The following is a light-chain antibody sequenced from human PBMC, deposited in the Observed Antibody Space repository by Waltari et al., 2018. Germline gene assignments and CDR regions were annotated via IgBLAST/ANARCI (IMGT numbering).Light chain of an antibody. V-gene: IGKV3-20*01. CDR1: QRFSRY. Sequence: EIELTQSTGTLSLSPGERATLSCRASQRFSRYLAWYQQKPGQAPSLLSYHASTRATDIPARFSGSGSGTAFSVTISGLESEDFAVYCCQKFGRLPATFGQGTKVEIK. J-gene: IGKJ1*01. CDR2: HAS. CDR3: QKFGRLPAT.